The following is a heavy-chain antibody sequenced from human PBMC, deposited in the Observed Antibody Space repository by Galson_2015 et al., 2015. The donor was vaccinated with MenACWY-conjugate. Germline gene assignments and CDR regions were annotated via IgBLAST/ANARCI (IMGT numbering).Heavy chain of an antibody. CDR3: AKSAGITLNGDFDS. D-gene: IGHD1-14*01. J-gene: IGHJ4*02. CDR1: GFTFSDSG. Sequence: SLRLSCAASGFTFSDSGMHWVRQAPGKGLECVSTINHNGVSTYYTDSVKGRFTISRDNSKNTLYLQMNSLRAEDTAFYYCAKSAGITLNGDFDSWGQGTLVTVSS. CDR2: INHNGVST. V-gene: IGHV3-64D*06.